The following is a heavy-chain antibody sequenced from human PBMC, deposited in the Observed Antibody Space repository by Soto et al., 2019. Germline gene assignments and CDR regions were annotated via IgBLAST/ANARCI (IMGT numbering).Heavy chain of an antibody. CDR2: ISYDGSNK. CDR1: GFTFSSYA. V-gene: IGHV3-30-3*01. D-gene: IGHD1-26*01. Sequence: QVQLVESGGGVVQPGRSLRLSCAASGFTFSSYAMHWVRQAPGKGLEWVAVISYDGSNKYYADSVKGRFTISRDNSKNTLYLQMNSLSAEDTAVYYCAREGGSPDYCGQGTLVTVSS. J-gene: IGHJ4*02. CDR3: AREGGSPDY.